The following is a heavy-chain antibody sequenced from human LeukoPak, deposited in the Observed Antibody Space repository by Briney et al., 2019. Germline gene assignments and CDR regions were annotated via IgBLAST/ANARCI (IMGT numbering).Heavy chain of an antibody. V-gene: IGHV3-23*01. Sequence: PGGSLRLSCAASGFTFGSYAMTWVRQAPGKGLDWVSGISGSVNSTYYADSVKGRFTISRDNSKSSLFLQMNSLGAEDTAVYYCARAAAGYWYFALWGRGTLVTASS. CDR1: GFTFGSYA. CDR2: ISGSVNST. CDR3: ARAAAGYWYFAL. J-gene: IGHJ2*01. D-gene: IGHD6-13*01.